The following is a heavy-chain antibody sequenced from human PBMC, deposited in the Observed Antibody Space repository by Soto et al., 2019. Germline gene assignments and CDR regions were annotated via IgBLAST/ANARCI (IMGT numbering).Heavy chain of an antibody. Sequence: GGSLRLSCAASGFTVSSNYMSWVRQAPGKGLEWVSVIYSGGSTYYADSVKGRFTISRDNSKNTLYLQMNSLRAEDTAVYYCARVPCWCSPDYYYYYMAVWGQGTTVTGSS. CDR2: IYSGGST. D-gene: IGHD2-21*01. V-gene: IGHV3-66*01. J-gene: IGHJ6*03. CDR1: GFTVSSNY. CDR3: ARVPCWCSPDYYYYYMAV.